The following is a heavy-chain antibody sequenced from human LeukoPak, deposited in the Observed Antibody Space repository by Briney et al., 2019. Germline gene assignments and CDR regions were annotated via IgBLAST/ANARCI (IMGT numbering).Heavy chain of an antibody. CDR1: GGSISSSSYY. CDR3: SFDYDILTGYVYGMDV. Sequence: PSETLSLTCTVSGGSISSSSYYWGWIRQPPGKGPEWIGSIYYSGSTYYNPSLKSRVTISVDTSKNQFFLKLSFVTAADTAVYYCSFDYDILTGYVYGMDVWGQGTTVTVSS. CDR2: IYYSGST. V-gene: IGHV4-39*01. D-gene: IGHD3-9*01. J-gene: IGHJ6*02.